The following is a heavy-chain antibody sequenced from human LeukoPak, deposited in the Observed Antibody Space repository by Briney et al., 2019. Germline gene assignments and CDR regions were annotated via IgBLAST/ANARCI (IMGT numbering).Heavy chain of an antibody. V-gene: IGHV3-69-1*01. CDR3: ARRSSSSSGSFDY. D-gene: IGHD6-13*01. J-gene: IGHJ4*02. CDR1: GFTFSDYY. CDR2: ISSSSYI. Sequence: GGSLRLSCAASGFTFSDYYMSWIRQAPGKGLEWVSYISSSSYIYYADSVKGRFTISRDNAKNSLYLQMNSLRAEDTAVYYCARRSSSSSGSFDYWGQGTLVTVSS.